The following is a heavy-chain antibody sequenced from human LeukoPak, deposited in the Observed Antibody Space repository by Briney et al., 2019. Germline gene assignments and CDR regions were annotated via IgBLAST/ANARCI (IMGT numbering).Heavy chain of an antibody. CDR1: GGSISSSSYY. J-gene: IGHJ4*02. CDR2: IYYSGST. Sequence: PSETLSLTCTVSGGSISSSSYYWGWIRQPPGKGLERIGSIYYSGSTYYNPSLKSRVTISVDTSKNQFSLKLSSVTAADTAVYYCARRWYSGSRGFDYWGQGTLVTVSS. V-gene: IGHV4-39*01. D-gene: IGHD1-26*01. CDR3: ARRWYSGSRGFDY.